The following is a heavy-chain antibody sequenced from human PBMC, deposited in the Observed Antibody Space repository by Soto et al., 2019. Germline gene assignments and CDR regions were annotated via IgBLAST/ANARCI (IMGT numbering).Heavy chain of an antibody. D-gene: IGHD2-8*01. CDR3: ARVRGTNPKSDYFDY. J-gene: IGHJ4*02. CDR1: GYTFTSYA. V-gene: IGHV1-3*01. CDR2: INAGNGNT. Sequence: ASVKVSCKASGYTFTSYAMHWVRQAPGQRLEWMGWINAGNGNTKYSQKFQGRVTITRDTSASTAYMELSSLRSEDTAVYYCARVRGTNPKSDYFDYWGQGTLVTVSS.